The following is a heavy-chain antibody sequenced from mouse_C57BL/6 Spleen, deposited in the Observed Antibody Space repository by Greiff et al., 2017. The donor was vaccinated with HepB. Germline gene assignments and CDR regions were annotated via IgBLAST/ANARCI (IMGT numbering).Heavy chain of an antibody. CDR3: ARHEDIRYYFDY. D-gene: IGHD1-1*01. J-gene: IGHJ2*01. V-gene: IGHV5-9*01. Sequence: EVQLVESGGGLVKPGGSLKLSCAASGFTFSSYTMSWVRQTPEKRLEWVATISGGGGNTYYPDSVKGRFTISRDNAKNTLYLQMSSLRSEDTALYYCARHEDIRYYFDYWGQGTTLTVSS. CDR2: ISGGGGNT. CDR1: GFTFSSYT.